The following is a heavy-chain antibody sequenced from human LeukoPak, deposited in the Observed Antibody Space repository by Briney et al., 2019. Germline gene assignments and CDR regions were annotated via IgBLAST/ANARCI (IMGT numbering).Heavy chain of an antibody. Sequence: GGSLRLSCAASGFTFSSYAMSWVRQAPGKGLEWVSAINGIGGSTYYADSVKGRFTISRDDSKNTPYLQMNSLRAEDTAVYYCARAGWAGDFDYWGQGTLVTVSA. CDR3: ARAGWAGDFDY. CDR1: GFTFSSYA. D-gene: IGHD1-14*01. J-gene: IGHJ4*02. CDR2: INGIGGST. V-gene: IGHV3-23*01.